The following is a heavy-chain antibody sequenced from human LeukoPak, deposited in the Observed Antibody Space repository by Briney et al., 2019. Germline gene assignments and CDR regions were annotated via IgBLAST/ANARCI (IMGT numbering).Heavy chain of an antibody. J-gene: IGHJ4*02. CDR1: GFTFSSYA. V-gene: IGHV3-30-3*01. CDR3: AVYSSSWYAFDY. CDR2: ISYDGSNK. Sequence: GGSLRLSCAASGFTFSSYAMHWVRQAPGKGLEWVAVISYDGSNKYYADSVKGRFTISRDNSKNTLYLQMNSLRAEDTAVYYCAVYSSSWYAFDYWGQGTLVTVSS. D-gene: IGHD6-13*01.